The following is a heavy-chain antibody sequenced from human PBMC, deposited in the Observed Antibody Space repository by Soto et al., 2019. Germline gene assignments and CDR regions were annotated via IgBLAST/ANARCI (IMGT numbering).Heavy chain of an antibody. CDR2: IYHSGST. Sequence: SETLSLTCAVSSGSISSSNWWSWVRQPPGKGLEWIGEIYHSGSTNYNPSLKSRVTISVDKSKNQFSLKLSSVTAADTAVYYCASGGYYGSGSYYHNWFDPWGQGTLVTVSS. V-gene: IGHV4-4*02. CDR1: SGSISSSNW. D-gene: IGHD3-10*01. J-gene: IGHJ5*02. CDR3: ASGGYYGSGSYYHNWFDP.